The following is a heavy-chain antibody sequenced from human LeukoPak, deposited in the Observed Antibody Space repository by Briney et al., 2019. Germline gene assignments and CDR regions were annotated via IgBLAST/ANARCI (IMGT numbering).Heavy chain of an antibody. CDR3: ASLDTAKQPLANH. D-gene: IGHD5-18*01. Sequence: GGSLRLSCAASGFTFSSYGMNWVRQAPGKGLEWVANIREERGQEYYVDSVKGRFTISKNSAKNSLYLQMNTLRVEDTAMYYCASLDTAKQPLANHWGQGTLVTVSS. J-gene: IGHJ5*02. CDR1: GFTFSSYG. V-gene: IGHV3-7*03. CDR2: IREERGQE.